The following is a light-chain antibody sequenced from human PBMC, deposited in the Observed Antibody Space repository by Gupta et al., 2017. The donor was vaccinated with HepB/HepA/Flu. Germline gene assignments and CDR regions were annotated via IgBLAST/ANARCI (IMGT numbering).Light chain of an antibody. Sequence: QSALTQPASVSGSPGQSITISCTGTSSDVGGYNYVAWYQQHPGKDPPLMMDYVSNRPSGVSNRFSCATYCNKASLMIYARQAEDDADDYCSSSKSSSTLVEVFGTGTKVTVL. CDR3: SSSKSSSTLVEV. CDR2: YVS. V-gene: IGLV2-14*03. CDR1: SSDVGGYNY. J-gene: IGLJ1*01.